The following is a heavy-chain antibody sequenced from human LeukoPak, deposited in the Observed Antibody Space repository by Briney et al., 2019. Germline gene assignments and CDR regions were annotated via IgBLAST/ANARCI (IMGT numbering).Heavy chain of an antibody. CDR1: GFTFSNYW. CDR2: VKQDESEK. D-gene: IGHD3-22*01. Sequence: GGSLRLSCAGSGFTFSNYWMTWVRQAPGKGLEWVANVKQDESEKHYVDSVKGRFTISRDNAKSSLYLRMDSLRVEDTAVYYCARDRDYHDDRTDYYYDAFDIWAKGQRSPSLQ. V-gene: IGHV3-7*01. CDR3: ARDRDYHDDRTDYYYDAFDI. J-gene: IGHJ3*02.